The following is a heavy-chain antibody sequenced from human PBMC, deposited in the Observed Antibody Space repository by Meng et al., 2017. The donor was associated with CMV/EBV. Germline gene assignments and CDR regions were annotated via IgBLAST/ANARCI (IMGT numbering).Heavy chain of an antibody. CDR1: GFTFSNYW. CDR3: ARDLSGSRDY. V-gene: IGHV3-74*01. Sequence: EVQLGGAGGGLIPPGGSLSLSCEDSGFTFSNYWMHWVRQVPGEGLVWVSRINEDGRITSYADSVKGRFTISRDNARNTLYLQMNSLRADDSAVYYCARDLSGSRDYWGRGTLVTVSS. J-gene: IGHJ4*02. D-gene: IGHD1-26*01. CDR2: INEDGRIT.